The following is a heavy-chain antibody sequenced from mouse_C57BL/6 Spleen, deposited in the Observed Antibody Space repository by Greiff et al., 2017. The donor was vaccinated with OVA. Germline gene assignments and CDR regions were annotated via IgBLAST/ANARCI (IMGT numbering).Heavy chain of an antibody. CDR1: GYTFTDYY. D-gene: IGHD2-1*01. V-gene: IGHV1-26*01. J-gene: IGHJ2*01. Sequence: EVQLQQSGPELVKPGASVKISCKASGYTFTDYYMNWVKQSHGKSLEWIGDINPNNGGTSYNQKFKGKATLTVDKSSSTAYMELRSLTSEDSAVYYCARDYYGNYVFDYWGKGTTLTVSS. CDR2: INPNNGGT. CDR3: ARDYYGNYVFDY.